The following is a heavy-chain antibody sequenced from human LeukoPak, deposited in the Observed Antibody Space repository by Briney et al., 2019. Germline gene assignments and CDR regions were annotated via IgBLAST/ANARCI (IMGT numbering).Heavy chain of an antibody. CDR2: ISSSGSTI. CDR3: AELGIMIGGV. J-gene: IGHJ6*04. Sequence: GGSLRLSCAASGFTFSSYEMNWVRQAPGQGLEWVSYISSSGSTIYYADSVKGRFTISRDNAKNSLYLQMNSLRAEDTAVYYCAELGIMIGGVRGKGTTVTISS. V-gene: IGHV3-48*03. CDR1: GFTFSSYE. D-gene: IGHD3-16*01.